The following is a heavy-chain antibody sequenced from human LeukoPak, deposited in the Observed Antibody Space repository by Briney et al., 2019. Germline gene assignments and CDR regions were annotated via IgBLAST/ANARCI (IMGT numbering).Heavy chain of an antibody. CDR3: ARVSIFGAVIPPDF. D-gene: IGHD3-3*02. Sequence: GGSLRLSCAASGFTFSSYAIHWVRQAPGKGLEWVAVISSDGSTKYYADSVKGRFTISRDNSKNTLYLQMNSLRAEDTAVYYCARVSIFGAVIPPDFWGQGTLVTVSS. V-gene: IGHV3-30*01. CDR2: ISSDGSTK. J-gene: IGHJ4*02. CDR1: GFTFSSYA.